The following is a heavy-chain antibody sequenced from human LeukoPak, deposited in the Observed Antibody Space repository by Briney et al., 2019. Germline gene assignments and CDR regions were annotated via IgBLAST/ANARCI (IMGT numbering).Heavy chain of an antibody. V-gene: IGHV3-20*04. CDR3: ARDSFSSGWYLGAFDI. CDR1: GFTFDDYG. Sequence: GGSLRLSCAASGFTFDDYGMSWVRQAPGKGLEWVSGINWNGGSTGYADSVKGRFTISRDNAENSLYLQMNSLRAEDTAVYYCARDSFSSGWYLGAFDIWGQGTMVTVSS. D-gene: IGHD6-19*01. CDR2: INWNGGST. J-gene: IGHJ3*02.